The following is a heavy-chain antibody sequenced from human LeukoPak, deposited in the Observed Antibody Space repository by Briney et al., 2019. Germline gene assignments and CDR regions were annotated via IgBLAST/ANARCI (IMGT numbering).Heavy chain of an antibody. D-gene: IGHD2-2*01. V-gene: IGHV1-69*06. CDR3: ASQYPYILDGMDV. CDR1: GGTFSSYA. J-gene: IGHJ6*04. Sequence: SVKVSFKASGGTFSSYAISWVRQAPGQGLEWMGGIIPIFGTANYAQKFQGRVTITADKSTSTAYMELSSLRSEDMAVYYCASQYPYILDGMDVWGKGTTVTVSS. CDR2: IIPIFGTA.